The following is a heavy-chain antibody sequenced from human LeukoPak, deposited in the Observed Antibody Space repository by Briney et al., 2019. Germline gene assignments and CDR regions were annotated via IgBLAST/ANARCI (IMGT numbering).Heavy chain of an antibody. CDR1: GGSISSSSYY. Sequence: PSETLSLTCTVSGGSISSSSYYWGWIRQPPGKGLEWVSAISGNGGSTYYADSVKGRFTISRDNSKNTLYLQINSLRAEDTAVYYCAKDLWRQQLTIYYMDVWGKGTTVTVSS. D-gene: IGHD6-13*01. V-gene: IGHV3-23*01. CDR3: AKDLWRQQLTIYYMDV. CDR2: ISGNGGST. J-gene: IGHJ6*03.